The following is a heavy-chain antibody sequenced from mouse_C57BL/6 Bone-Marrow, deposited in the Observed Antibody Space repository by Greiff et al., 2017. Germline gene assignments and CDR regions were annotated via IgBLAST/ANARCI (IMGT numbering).Heavy chain of an antibody. CDR1: GFTFSDAW. CDR2: IRNKANNHAT. Sequence: EVKLVESGGGLVQPGGSMKLSCAASGFTFSDAWMDWVRQSPEKGLEWVAEIRNKANNHATYYAESVKGRFTISRDDSKSSVYLQMNSLRAEDTGIYYCTRRFTITTVVAGAMDYWGQGTSVTVSS. D-gene: IGHD1-1*01. J-gene: IGHJ4*01. CDR3: TRRFTITTVVAGAMDY. V-gene: IGHV6-6*01.